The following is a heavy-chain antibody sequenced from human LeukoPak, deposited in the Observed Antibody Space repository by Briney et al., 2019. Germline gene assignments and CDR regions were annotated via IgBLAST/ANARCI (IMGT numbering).Heavy chain of an antibody. CDR2: ISSSSSTI. D-gene: IGHD2-15*01. CDR3: ARARASGRSGFDY. V-gene: IGHV3-48*02. CDR1: GFTFSSYS. Sequence: GGSLRLSCAASGFTFSSYSMNWVRQAPGKGLEWVSYISSSSSTIYYADSVKGRFTISRDNAKNSLDLQMNSLRDEDTAVYYCARARASGRSGFDYWGQGTLVTVSS. J-gene: IGHJ4*02.